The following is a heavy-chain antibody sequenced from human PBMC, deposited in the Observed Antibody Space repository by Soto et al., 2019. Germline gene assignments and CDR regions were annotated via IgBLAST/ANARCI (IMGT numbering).Heavy chain of an antibody. D-gene: IGHD6-19*01. V-gene: IGHV3-30*18. J-gene: IGHJ4*02. CDR2: SSFDGTQQ. CDR1: GXSVSSSE. CDR3: AKQLRGSGWYPVDS. Sequence: QPXGSLRLFCTASGXSVSSSELHCVRQAPGKGLEWLAVSSFDGTQQFYGDSVKGRFTISRDNSNNTLYLEMNSVRTEDTAVYYCAKQLRGSGWYPVDSWGQGTPGTVS.